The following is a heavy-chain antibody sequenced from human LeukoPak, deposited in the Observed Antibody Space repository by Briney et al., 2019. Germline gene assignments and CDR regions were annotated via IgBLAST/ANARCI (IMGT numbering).Heavy chain of an antibody. V-gene: IGHV3-15*01. D-gene: IGHD3-22*01. J-gene: IGHJ4*02. CDR3: STVGLSGYYDARGYYYFDY. CDR1: GFTFSNYW. Sequence: GGSLRLSCAASGFTFSNYWMHWVRQAPGKGLEWVGHIKSNTYGGTTDYAAPVKGRFTISRDDSKNTLYLQMNSLKTEDTAVYYCSTVGLSGYYDARGYYYFDYWGQGTLVTVSS. CDR2: IKSNTYGGTT.